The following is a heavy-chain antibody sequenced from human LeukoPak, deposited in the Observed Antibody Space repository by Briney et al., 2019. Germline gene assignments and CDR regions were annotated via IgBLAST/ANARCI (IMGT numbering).Heavy chain of an antibody. Sequence: GGSLRLSCAASGFTFSSYWMNWVRQAPGKGLVWVSRIACDGSSTTYADSVKGRFSISRDNAKNTLYLQMNSPRVEDTAVYYCARGRPHGNDYWGQGTLVTVSS. CDR1: GFTFSSYW. D-gene: IGHD4-23*01. V-gene: IGHV3-74*01. J-gene: IGHJ4*02. CDR3: ARGRPHGNDY. CDR2: IACDGSST.